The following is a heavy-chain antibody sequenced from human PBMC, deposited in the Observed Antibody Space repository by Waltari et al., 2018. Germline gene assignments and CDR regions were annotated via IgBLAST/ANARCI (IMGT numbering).Heavy chain of an antibody. CDR1: GGSFSGYY. J-gene: IGHJ5*02. V-gene: IGHV4-34*02. Sequence: QVQVQQWGAGLVKPSETLSLHCAVYGGSFSGYYWSCLSQPPGKALGWIGEIDHSGVTNYNPSLTSRATISVDTSRNQLSLKLTSVTAADTAIYYCALSRYGLASPKFDPWGQGTLVTVSS. CDR2: IDHSGVT. CDR3: ALSRYGLASPKFDP. D-gene: IGHD4-17*01.